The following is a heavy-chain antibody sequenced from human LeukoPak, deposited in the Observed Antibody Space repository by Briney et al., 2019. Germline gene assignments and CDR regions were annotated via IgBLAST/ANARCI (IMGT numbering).Heavy chain of an antibody. D-gene: IGHD1-1*01. CDR1: GFIFSDYS. CDR2: ITTSRDQ. V-gene: IGHV3-21*06. Sequence: GGSLRLSCAASGFIFSDYSMGWVRQAPGKGLEWVSSITTSRDQNHAGSVKGRFTVSRDNAKSSVYLQMDSLRADDTAVYYCASEPGTLNAFDIWGQGTMVTVSS. CDR3: ASEPGTLNAFDI. J-gene: IGHJ3*02.